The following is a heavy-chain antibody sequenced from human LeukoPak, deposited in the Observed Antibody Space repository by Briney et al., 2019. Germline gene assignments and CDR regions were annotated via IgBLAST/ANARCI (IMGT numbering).Heavy chain of an antibody. Sequence: ASVKVSCKASGYTFTGYYMHWVRQAPGQGLEWMGWINPNSGGTNYAQKFQGRVTMTRDTSIITAYMELSRLRSDDTAVYYCARDDLRADSSSSTRKYNWFGPWGQGTLVTVSS. V-gene: IGHV1-2*02. CDR2: INPNSGGT. J-gene: IGHJ5*02. CDR1: GYTFTGYY. D-gene: IGHD6-6*01. CDR3: ARDDLRADSSSSTRKYNWFGP.